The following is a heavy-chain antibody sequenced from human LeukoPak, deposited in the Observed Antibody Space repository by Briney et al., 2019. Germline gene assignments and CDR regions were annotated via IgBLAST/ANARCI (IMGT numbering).Heavy chain of an antibody. CDR2: IYYSGST. Sequence: SETLSLTCTVSGGSISSYYWSWIRQPPGKGLEWIGYIYYSGSTNYNPSLKSRVTISVDTSKNQFSLKLSSVTAADTAVYYCARFMWFGESLDAFDIWGQGTMVTVFS. CDR3: ARFMWFGESLDAFDI. V-gene: IGHV4-59*01. J-gene: IGHJ3*02. CDR1: GGSISSYY. D-gene: IGHD3-10*01.